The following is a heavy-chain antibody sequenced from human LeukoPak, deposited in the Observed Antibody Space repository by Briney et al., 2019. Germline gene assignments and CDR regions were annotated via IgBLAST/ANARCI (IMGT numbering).Heavy chain of an antibody. J-gene: IGHJ3*02. CDR3: ARHVTFQAVVTRGDAFDI. CDR2: IFYSGIT. V-gene: IGHV4-61*08. Sequence: PSETLSLTCAVSGGSISSGGYYWSWIRQPPGKGLEWIGYIFYSGITNYNPSLKSRVTISVDTSRNQFSLKLNSVTAADTAVYYCARHVTFQAVVTRGDAFDIWGQGTMVTVSS. D-gene: IGHD4-23*01. CDR1: GGSISSGGYY.